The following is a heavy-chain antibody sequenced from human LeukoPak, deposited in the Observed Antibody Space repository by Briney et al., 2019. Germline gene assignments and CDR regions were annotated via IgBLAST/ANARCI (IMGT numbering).Heavy chain of an antibody. CDR2: IYYSGNT. V-gene: IGHV4-39*01. CDR3: MKHEEEDGYNAKPFDF. Sequence: PSETLSLTCTVSGGSISNSNYYWGWVRQPPGKGLEWIGTIYYSGNTYYNPSLKSRVTISVDTSKNQFSLRLSSVTAADTAVYFCMKHEEEDGYNAKPFDFWGQGTLVTVSS. CDR1: GGSISNSNYY. J-gene: IGHJ4*02. D-gene: IGHD5-24*01.